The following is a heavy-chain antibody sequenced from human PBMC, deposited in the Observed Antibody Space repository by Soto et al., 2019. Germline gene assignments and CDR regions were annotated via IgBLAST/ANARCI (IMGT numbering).Heavy chain of an antibody. J-gene: IGHJ3*02. D-gene: IGHD6-19*01. Sequence: QVQLVESGGGVVQPGRSLRLSCAASGFTFSSYAMHWVRQAPGKGLEWVAVISYDGSNKYYADSVKGRFTISRDNSXXTLYLQMSSLRAEDTAVYYCARGGGWYLGPDAFDIWGQGTMVTVSS. CDR3: ARGGGWYLGPDAFDI. CDR2: ISYDGSNK. CDR1: GFTFSSYA. V-gene: IGHV3-30-3*01.